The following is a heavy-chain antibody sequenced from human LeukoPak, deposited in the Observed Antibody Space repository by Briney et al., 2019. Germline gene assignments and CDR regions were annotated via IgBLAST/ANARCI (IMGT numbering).Heavy chain of an antibody. J-gene: IGHJ4*02. CDR1: GSSLSTSGMC. V-gene: IGHV2-70*11. Sequence: SGPTLVNPTQTLTLTCTFSGSSLSTSGMCVSWIRQPPGKALEWLARIDWDDDKYYSTSLKTRLTISKDTSKNQVVLTMTNMDPVDTATYYCARMTPYYYDSSGYYDYWGQGTLVTVSS. CDR3: ARMTPYYYDSSGYYDY. D-gene: IGHD3-22*01. CDR2: IDWDDDK.